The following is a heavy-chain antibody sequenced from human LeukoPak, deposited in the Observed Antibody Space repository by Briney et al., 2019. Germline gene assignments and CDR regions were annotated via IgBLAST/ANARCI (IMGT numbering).Heavy chain of an antibody. CDR3: ARGSRPYYDFWTLGPD. CDR2: ISSNGGST. V-gene: IGHV3-64*01. J-gene: IGHJ4*02. Sequence: PGGSLRLSCAASGFTFSSYAMHWVRQAPGKGLEYVSAISSNGGSTYYANSVKGRFTISRDNSKNTLYLQMGSLRAEDMAVYYCARGSRPYYDFWTLGPDWGQGTLVTVSS. CDR1: GFTFSSYA. D-gene: IGHD3-3*01.